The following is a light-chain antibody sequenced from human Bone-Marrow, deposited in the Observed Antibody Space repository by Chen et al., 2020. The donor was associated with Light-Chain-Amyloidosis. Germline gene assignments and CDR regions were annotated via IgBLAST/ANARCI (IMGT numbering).Light chain of an antibody. CDR3: QVWDRSSDRPV. CDR1: NIGSTS. CDR2: DDS. V-gene: IGLV3-21*02. J-gene: IGLJ3*02. Sequence: SYVLTQPSSVSVAPGQTATMPCGGNNIGSTSVHCYQQTPGQAPLLVVYDDSDRPSGIPERLSGSNSGNTATLTISRVEAGDEADYYCQVWDRSSDRPVFGGGTKLTVL.